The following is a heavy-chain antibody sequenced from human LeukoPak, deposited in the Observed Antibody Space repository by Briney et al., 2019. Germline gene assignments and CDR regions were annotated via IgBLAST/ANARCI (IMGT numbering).Heavy chain of an antibody. CDR3: ALGVRGYNTWGDWFDP. CDR2: IYFSGTT. V-gene: IGHV4-31*03. D-gene: IGHD5-24*01. CDR1: GGSITSGGHY. Sequence: SETLSLTCTVSGGSITSGGHYWSWIRQHPGKGLEWIGYIYFSGTTYYNPSLKSRLTISLDTSKNQFSLRLSSVTAADTAMYYCALGVRGYNTWGDWFDPWGQGTLVPVSS. J-gene: IGHJ5*02.